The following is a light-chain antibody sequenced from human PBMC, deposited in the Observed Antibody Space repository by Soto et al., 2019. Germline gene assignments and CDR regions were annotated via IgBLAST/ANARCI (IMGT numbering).Light chain of an antibody. Sequence: QSVLTQPASVSGSPGQSITISCTGTSSDVGGYHYVSWYQQHPGKAPKLMIYEVGNRPSGVSNRFSGSKSGNTASLTISGLRAEDEADYFCSSYGSTSTRYVFGTGTKLTVL. J-gene: IGLJ1*01. CDR1: SSDVGGYHY. V-gene: IGLV2-14*01. CDR3: SSYGSTSTRYV. CDR2: EVG.